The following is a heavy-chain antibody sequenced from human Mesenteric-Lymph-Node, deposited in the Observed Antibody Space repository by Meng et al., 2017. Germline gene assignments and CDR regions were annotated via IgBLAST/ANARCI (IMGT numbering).Heavy chain of an antibody. CDR1: GYTFTGYY. V-gene: IGHV1-2*06. CDR3: ARGIGRYSSSWYYY. CDR2: INPNSGGT. Sequence: ASVKVSCKASGYTFTGYYMHWVRQAPGQGLEWMGRINPNSGGTNYAQKFQGRVTMTRDTSISTAYMELSRLRSDDTAVYYCARGIGRYSSSWYYYWGQGTLVTVSS. J-gene: IGHJ4*02. D-gene: IGHD6-13*01.